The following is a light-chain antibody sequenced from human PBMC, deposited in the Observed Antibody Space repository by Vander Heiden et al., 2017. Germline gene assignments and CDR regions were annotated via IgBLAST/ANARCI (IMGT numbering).Light chain of an antibody. Sequence: IVMTPSPLSLPVTPGAPASISCRSSESLLHSNGYNYFDWYLQKPGPSPQLLSYLGSYRASGVPDRFSGSGSGTDFTLKISRVEAEDVGVYYCMQALQAPTFGQGTRLEIK. CDR3: MQALQAPT. CDR1: ESLLHSNGYNY. V-gene: IGKV2-28*01. CDR2: LGS. J-gene: IGKJ5*01.